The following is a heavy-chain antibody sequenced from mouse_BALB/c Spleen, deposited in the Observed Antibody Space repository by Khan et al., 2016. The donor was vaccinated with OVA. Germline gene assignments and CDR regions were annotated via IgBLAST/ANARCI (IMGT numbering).Heavy chain of an antibody. Sequence: VQLQQSGPELVKPGASVKISCKASGYTFTDYNMDWVKQSHGESLEWIGYIFPNNGGTGYNQKFKTKATLTVDNHSSTAYMELRSLTSEDSAVYYCARSGYGSFAYWGQGTLVTVSA. CDR2: IFPNNGGT. CDR3: ARSGYGSFAY. V-gene: IGHV1S29*02. CDR1: GYTFTDYN. J-gene: IGHJ3*01. D-gene: IGHD1-2*01.